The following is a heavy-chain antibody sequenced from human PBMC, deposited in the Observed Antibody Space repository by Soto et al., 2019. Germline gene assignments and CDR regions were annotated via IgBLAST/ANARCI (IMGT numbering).Heavy chain of an antibody. CDR1: GFTVSSSY. CDR3: ARGYWLDP. V-gene: IGHV3-66*01. J-gene: IGHJ5*02. Sequence: EVQLVESGGGLVQPGGSLRLSCAASGFTVSSSYMTWVRQAPGEGLEWVSIIYSGGNTYYADSPKDRFTISRDNSKNTVCIQMNRLRPDDPAVYYCARGYWLDPWGQGTLVTVSS. CDR2: IYSGGNT.